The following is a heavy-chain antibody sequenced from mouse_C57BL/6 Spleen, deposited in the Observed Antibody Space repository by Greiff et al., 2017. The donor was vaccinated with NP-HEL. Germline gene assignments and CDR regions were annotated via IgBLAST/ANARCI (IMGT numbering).Heavy chain of an antibody. Sequence: QVQLKQPGAELVKPGASVKVSCKASGYTFTSYWMHWVKQRPGQGLEWIGRIHPSDSDTNYNQKFKGKATLTVDESSSTAYMQLSSLTSEDSAVYDCATILSNYVYFDYWGQGTTLTVSS. V-gene: IGHV1-74*01. CDR2: IHPSDSDT. J-gene: IGHJ2*01. CDR1: GYTFTSYW. D-gene: IGHD2-5*01. CDR3: ATILSNYVYFDY.